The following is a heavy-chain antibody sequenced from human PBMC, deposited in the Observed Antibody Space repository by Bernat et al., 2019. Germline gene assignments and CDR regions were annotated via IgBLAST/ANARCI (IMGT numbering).Heavy chain of an antibody. V-gene: IGHV3-33*01. D-gene: IGHD2/OR15-2a*01. CDR3: ARHINSLIEGYFDL. Sequence: QVQLVESGGGVVQPGRSLRLSCAASGFTFSSYGMHWVRQAPGKGLEWVAVIYHDASNKYYSDFMKGRFTISRDDSKNTLYLQMNSLRPEDTAVYSCARHINSLIEGYFDLWGPGTLVTVSS. CDR1: GFTFSSYG. J-gene: IGHJ2*01. CDR2: IYHDASNK.